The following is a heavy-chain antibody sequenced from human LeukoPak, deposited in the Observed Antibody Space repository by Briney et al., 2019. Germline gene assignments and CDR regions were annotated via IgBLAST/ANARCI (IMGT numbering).Heavy chain of an antibody. CDR3: ASSTTCYTCGLDV. CDR1: GGSISSGGYY. J-gene: IGHJ6*04. CDR2: IYYSGST. V-gene: IGHV4-31*03. Sequence: SQALSLTCTVSGGSISSGGYYWSWIRQHPGKGLEWIGYIYYSGSTYFNPSLKSRVTISVDTSKNQFSLKLSSVTAADTAVYYCASSTTCYTCGLDVWGKGTTVTVSS. D-gene: IGHD2-2*02.